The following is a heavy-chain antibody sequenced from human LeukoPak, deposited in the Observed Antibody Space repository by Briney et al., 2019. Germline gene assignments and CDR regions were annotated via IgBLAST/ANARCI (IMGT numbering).Heavy chain of an antibody. V-gene: IGHV3-49*04. CDR1: GFTFGDYP. Sequence: GSLRLSCTGSGFTFGDYPMSWVRQAPGKGLEWVGYITSKAHGGTTEFAASVKGRFTISRDDSKSIAYLQMNSLRAEDTAVYYCAKDRWNTVLAHFDYWGQGTLVTVSP. J-gene: IGHJ4*02. CDR2: ITSKAHGGTT. CDR3: AKDRWNTVLAHFDY. D-gene: IGHD3-3*01.